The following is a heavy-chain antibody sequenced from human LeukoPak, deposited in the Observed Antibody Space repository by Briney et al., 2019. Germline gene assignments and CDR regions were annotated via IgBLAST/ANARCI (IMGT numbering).Heavy chain of an antibody. CDR2: ISSSGSTI. J-gene: IGHJ1*01. CDR1: GFTFSDYY. D-gene: IGHD3-22*01. V-gene: IGHV3-11*04. CDR3: AKGPGPLYDSSGYYYYYFQH. Sequence: GGSLRLSCAASGFTFSDYYMSWIRQAPGKGLEWVSYISSSGSTIYYADSVKGRFTISRDNAKNSLYLQMNSLRAEDTAVYYCAKGPGPLYDSSGYYYYYFQHWGQGTLVTVSS.